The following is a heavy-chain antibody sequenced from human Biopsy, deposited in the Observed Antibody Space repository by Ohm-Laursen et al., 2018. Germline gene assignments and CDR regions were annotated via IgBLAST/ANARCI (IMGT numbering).Heavy chain of an antibody. V-gene: IGHV4-39*01. CDR1: GGSISSSTTYY. CDR3: ARHPTGFWFDP. Sequence: TLSLTCTVSGGSISSSTTYYWAWLRPPPGKGLEWIGSIYNTETTFYNPSLKSRVTISVDTSTTQFSLKVSSVTAADTALYFCARHPTGFWFDPWGHGTLVTVSS. J-gene: IGHJ5*02. CDR2: IYNTETT.